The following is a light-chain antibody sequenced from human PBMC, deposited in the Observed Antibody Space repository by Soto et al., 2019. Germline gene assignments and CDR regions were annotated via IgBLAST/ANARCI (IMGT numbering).Light chain of an antibody. CDR1: QDIRSD. J-gene: IGKJ1*01. Sequence: AIQVTQSPSSLSASVVDRVTITCRASQDIRSDLGWYQQKPGKAPKLLIFATSTLQSGVPSRFSGTGSGTDFTLTISSLQPEAFETYYSLQDFNYKRKFGQG. V-gene: IGKV1-6*01. CDR3: LQDFNYKRK. CDR2: ATS.